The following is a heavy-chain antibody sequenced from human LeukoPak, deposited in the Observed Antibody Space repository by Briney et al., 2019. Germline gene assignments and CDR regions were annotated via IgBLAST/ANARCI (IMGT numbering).Heavy chain of an antibody. Sequence: SETLSLTRTVSGGSISGYYWSWIRQPAGKGLEWMGRIYTSGSTNYNPSLRSRVSISVDKSKNQFSLILSSLTAADTAVYYCARGPDYSDSSGYSKYRGQGTLVTVSS. CDR3: ARGPDYSDSSGYSKY. J-gene: IGHJ4*02. CDR1: GGSISGYY. CDR2: IYTSGST. V-gene: IGHV4-4*07. D-gene: IGHD3-22*01.